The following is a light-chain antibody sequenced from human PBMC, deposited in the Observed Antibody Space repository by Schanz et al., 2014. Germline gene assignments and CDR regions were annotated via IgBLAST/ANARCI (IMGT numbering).Light chain of an antibody. CDR3: QQYDNLPLT. Sequence: DIQMTQSPSSVSASVGDRVTITCRASQGITSWLAWYQQKPGKAPKLLIYDASDLETGVPSRFSGGGSGTHFTFTISSLQPEDIATYYCQQYDNLPLTFGPGTKVDIK. CDR2: DAS. V-gene: IGKV1-33*01. J-gene: IGKJ3*01. CDR1: QGITSW.